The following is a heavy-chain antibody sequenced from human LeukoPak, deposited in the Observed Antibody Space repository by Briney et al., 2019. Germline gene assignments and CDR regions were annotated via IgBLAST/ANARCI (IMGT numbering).Heavy chain of an antibody. V-gene: IGHV3-23*01. CDR2: ISGSGVST. CDR1: GFTFSSYA. CDR3: AKETGYRGYDSGDS. D-gene: IGHD5-12*01. Sequence: PGGSLRLSCAASGFTFSSYAMSWVRQAPGKGPEWVSGISGSGVSTYYADSVKGRFTISRDNSNNTLYLQMNRLRAEATAVYYCAKETGYRGYDSGDSWGQGTLVTVSS. J-gene: IGHJ5*02.